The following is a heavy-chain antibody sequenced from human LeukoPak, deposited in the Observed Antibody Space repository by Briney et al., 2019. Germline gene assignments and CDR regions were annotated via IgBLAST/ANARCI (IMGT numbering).Heavy chain of an antibody. CDR1: GDSISSNSYY. CDR3: ASQLDDYYDSTGYYTGFIDY. D-gene: IGHD3-22*01. V-gene: IGHV4-39*01. Sequence: SETLSLTCTVSGDSISSNSYYWGWIRQPPGKGLVWVGSIYYSGNPFYNPSLKSRVTISVDPSKNQFSLSLDSVTAADTAVYYCASQLDDYYDSTGYYTGFIDYWGPGTLVTVSS. CDR2: IYYSGNP. J-gene: IGHJ4*02.